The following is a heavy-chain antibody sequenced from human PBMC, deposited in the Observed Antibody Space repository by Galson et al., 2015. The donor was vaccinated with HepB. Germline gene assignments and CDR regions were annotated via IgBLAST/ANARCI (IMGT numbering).Heavy chain of an antibody. CDR3: ARDDTGGHYPEH. J-gene: IGHJ4*01. Sequence: QSGAEVKKPGESLKISCKGTGYSFHTYGISWVRQAPGQGLEWMGWINTYSANTHYAQTLQGRVTMTTDTSTATVYVELRSLRPDDTALYYCARDDTGGHYPEHWGQGTLVIVSS. D-gene: IGHD2-8*02. CDR2: INTYSANT. CDR1: GYSFHTYG. V-gene: IGHV1-18*04.